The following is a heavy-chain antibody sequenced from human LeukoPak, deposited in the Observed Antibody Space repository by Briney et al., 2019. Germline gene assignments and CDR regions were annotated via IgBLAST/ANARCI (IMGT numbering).Heavy chain of an antibody. CDR1: GFTFSDYY. Sequence: GGSLRLSCAACGFTFSDYYMSWVRQAPGKGLEWVSYISSSGSTIYYADSVKGRFTISRDNAKNSLYLQMNSLRAEDTAVYYCARSGGRYVWGSYRWALYFDYWGQGTLVTVSS. CDR3: ARSGGRYVWGSYRWALYFDY. CDR2: ISSSGSTI. V-gene: IGHV3-11*01. J-gene: IGHJ4*02. D-gene: IGHD3-16*02.